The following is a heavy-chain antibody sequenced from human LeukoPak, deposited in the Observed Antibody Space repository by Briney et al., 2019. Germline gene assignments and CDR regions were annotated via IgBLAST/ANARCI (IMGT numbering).Heavy chain of an antibody. Sequence: SETLSLTCTVSGGPISTSYYSGGWIRKPPGKGLEWIGGIHYSGTAYYKPSLASRVAISVDTSKNQFSLSLSSVTAADTAVYYCARRDDGNAYVDHWGQGTLVTVSS. CDR2: IHYSGTA. D-gene: IGHD4-23*01. CDR1: GGPISTSYYS. V-gene: IGHV4-39*01. J-gene: IGHJ4*02. CDR3: ARRDDGNAYVDH.